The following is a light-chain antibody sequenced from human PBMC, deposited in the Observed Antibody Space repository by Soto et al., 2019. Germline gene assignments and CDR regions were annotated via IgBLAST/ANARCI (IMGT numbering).Light chain of an antibody. V-gene: IGLV1-40*01. J-gene: IGLJ2*01. Sequence: QSVLTQPPSVSGAPGQRVTISCAGGSSSIGAGYDVHWYQQLPGTAPKLLIYGNFNRPSGVPDRFSGSKSGTSASLAITGLQAGDEADYYCQSYDSSLSGVVFGGGTKMTVL. CDR2: GNF. CDR1: SSSIGAGYD. CDR3: QSYDSSLSGVV.